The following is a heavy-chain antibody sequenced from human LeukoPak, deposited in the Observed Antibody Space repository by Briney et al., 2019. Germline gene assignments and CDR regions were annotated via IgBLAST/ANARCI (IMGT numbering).Heavy chain of an antibody. CDR1: GFTLNNAW. Sequence: GGSLRLSCAASGFTLNNAWMGWVRQAPGKGLEWVGHIKSKAYGGTTDYTATGKGRFTISREESKNKLYLKMNKQKTEGQPVYYCRGSREEWLHPPYWGQGTLVTVSS. CDR3: RGSREEWLHPPY. CDR2: IKSKAYGGTT. J-gene: IGHJ4*02. D-gene: IGHD5-24*01. V-gene: IGHV3-15*01.